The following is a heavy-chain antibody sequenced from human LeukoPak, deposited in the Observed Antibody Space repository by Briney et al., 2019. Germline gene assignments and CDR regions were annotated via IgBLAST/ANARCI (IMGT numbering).Heavy chain of an antibody. J-gene: IGHJ6*02. CDR3: ARDKGELSSYFHGMDV. Sequence: GGSLRLSCAASGFTFSSYGMHWVRQAPGKGLEWVAFIRYDGSNKYYADSVKGRFTISRDNSKNTLYLQVNSLRVEDTAVYYCARDKGELSSYFHGMDVWGQGTTVTVSS. V-gene: IGHV3-30*02. D-gene: IGHD3-16*02. CDR1: GFTFSSYG. CDR2: IRYDGSNK.